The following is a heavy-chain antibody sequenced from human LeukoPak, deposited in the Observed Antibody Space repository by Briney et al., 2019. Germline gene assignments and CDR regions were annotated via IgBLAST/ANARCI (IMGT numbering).Heavy chain of an antibody. J-gene: IGHJ4*02. CDR3: AKVDRQLLYPDY. Sequence: GGSLRLSCADSGFTFSSYAMSWVRQAPGKGLEWVSAISGSGGSTYYADSVKGRFTISRDNSKNTLYLQMNSLRAEDTAVYYCAKVDRQLLYPDYWGQGTLVTVSS. CDR2: ISGSGGST. CDR1: GFTFSSYA. D-gene: IGHD2-2*01. V-gene: IGHV3-23*01.